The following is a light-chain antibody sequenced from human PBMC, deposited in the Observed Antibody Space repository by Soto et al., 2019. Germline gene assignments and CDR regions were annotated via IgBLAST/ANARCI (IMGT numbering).Light chain of an antibody. V-gene: IGKV3-15*01. CDR3: QQYDEWPPSYT. CDR2: GAS. Sequence: IMMTQSPATLSVSPGERATLSCRASQSVSSNLAWFQQKPGQAPRLLIHGASTRATGIPARISGSGSGTEFTVTISSLQSEDSGVYYCQQYDEWPPSYTFGQGTKLEIK. J-gene: IGKJ2*01. CDR1: QSVSSN.